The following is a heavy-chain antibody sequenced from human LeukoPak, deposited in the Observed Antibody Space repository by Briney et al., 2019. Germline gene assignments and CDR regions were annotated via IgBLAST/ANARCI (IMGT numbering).Heavy chain of an antibody. CDR3: SRHGAMAAAGATPVV. J-gene: IGHJ4*02. Sequence: SETLSLTCTVSGGSMASTPDYWGWIRQPPGKGLEWIGSIYYTGSTYHNPSLESRVTISVETSENQFSLKLNSVTAADTAVYYCSRHGAMAAAGATPVVWGQVTLVIVSS. D-gene: IGHD6-13*01. CDR1: GGSMASTPDY. CDR2: IYYTGST. V-gene: IGHV4-39*01.